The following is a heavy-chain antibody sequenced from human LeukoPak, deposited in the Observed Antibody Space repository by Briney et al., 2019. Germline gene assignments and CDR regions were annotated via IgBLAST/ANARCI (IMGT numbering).Heavy chain of an antibody. CDR2: ISYDGSNK. CDR3: AKSTGGPDAFDI. J-gene: IGHJ3*02. D-gene: IGHD1-14*01. V-gene: IGHV3-30*18. Sequence: RRSLRHSCAASGFTFSSYGMHWVRQAPGKGLEWVAVISYDGSNKYYADSVKGRFTISRDNSKNTLYLQMNSLRAEDTAVYYCAKSTGGPDAFDIWGQGTMVTVSS. CDR1: GFTFSSYG.